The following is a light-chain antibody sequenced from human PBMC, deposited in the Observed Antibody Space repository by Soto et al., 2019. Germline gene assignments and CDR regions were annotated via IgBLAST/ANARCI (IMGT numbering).Light chain of an antibody. J-gene: IGKJ5*01. CDR1: QSVSSN. CDR3: QQYNNWPIT. V-gene: IGKV3-15*01. Sequence: ETVMTQSPATLSVSPGERATLSCRASQSVSSNLAWYQQKPGQAPRLLIYGTSTRATGIPARFSGSGSGTEFTLTISRLQSEDFAVYFCQQYNNWPITCGQGKRLEIK. CDR2: GTS.